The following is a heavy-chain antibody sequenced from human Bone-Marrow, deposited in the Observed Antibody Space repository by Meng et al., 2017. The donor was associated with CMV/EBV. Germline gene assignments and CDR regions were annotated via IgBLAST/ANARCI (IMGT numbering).Heavy chain of an antibody. CDR2: MNPNSGNT. CDR1: GYTFTSYD. Sequence: PVNVSWKASGYTFTSYDFNWVRQATGQGLEWMGWMNPNSGNTGYAQKFQGRVTMTRNTSISTAYMELSSLRSEDTAVYYCASRYCSSTSCFPWGQGTLVTVSS. D-gene: IGHD2-2*01. J-gene: IGHJ5*02. V-gene: IGHV1-8*01. CDR3: ASRYCSSTSCFP.